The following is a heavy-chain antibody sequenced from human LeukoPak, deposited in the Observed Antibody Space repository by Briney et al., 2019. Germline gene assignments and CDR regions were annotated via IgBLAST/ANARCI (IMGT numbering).Heavy chain of an antibody. CDR3: ARRIVVVVAATDWFDP. D-gene: IGHD2-15*01. J-gene: IGHJ5*02. CDR1: GYSSTSNW. V-gene: IGHV5-51*01. Sequence: GESLKISCKGSGYSSTSNWFGWLRQMPGKGLEWMGIIYPGDSTTRYSPSFQGQVPMSADKSISTAYLQWRSLKASDTAMYYCARRIVVVVAATDWFDPWGEGTLVTVSS. CDR2: IYPGDSTT.